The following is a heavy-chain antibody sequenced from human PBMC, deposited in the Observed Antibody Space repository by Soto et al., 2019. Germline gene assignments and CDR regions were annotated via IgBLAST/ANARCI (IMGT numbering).Heavy chain of an antibody. CDR1: GYTFTGYY. D-gene: IGHD2-2*02. CDR2: INPNSGGT. V-gene: IGHV1-2*04. Sequence: ASVKVSCKAAGYTFTGYYMHWVRQAPGQGLEWMGWINPNSGGTNYAQKFQGWVTMTRDTSISTAYMELSRLRSDDTAAYYCAGGGIVVVPAAIRGYDAFDIWGEGTMVTVSS. J-gene: IGHJ3*02. CDR3: AGGGIVVVPAAIRGYDAFDI.